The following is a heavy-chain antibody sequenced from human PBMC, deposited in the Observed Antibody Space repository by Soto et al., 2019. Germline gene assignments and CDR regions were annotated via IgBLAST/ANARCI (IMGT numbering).Heavy chain of an antibody. CDR1: GFTFSSYW. V-gene: IGHV3-7*05. Sequence: HPGGSLRLSCAASGFTFSSYWMSWVRQAPGKGLEWVANIKQDGSEKYYVDSVKGRFTISRDNAKNSLYLQMNSLRAEDTAVYYCARDYGEITVLRFLEWLFWDYWGQGTLVTVSS. CDR3: ARDYGEITVLRFLEWLFWDY. CDR2: IKQDGSEK. D-gene: IGHD3-3*01. J-gene: IGHJ4*02.